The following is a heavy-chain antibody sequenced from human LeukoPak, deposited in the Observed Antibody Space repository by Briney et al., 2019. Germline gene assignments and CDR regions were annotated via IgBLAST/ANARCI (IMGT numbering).Heavy chain of an antibody. V-gene: IGHV4-4*07. D-gene: IGHD1-26*01. CDR2: IYSSGAT. CDR1: GDSINNFY. CDR3: ARDPLRSSFDS. Sequence: SETLSLTCTVSGDSINNFYWNWIRQPAGKGLEWIGRIYSSGATNYNPSLKSRVTMSVDTSKTQFSLKLTSVTAADTAVYYCARDPLRSSFDSWGQGTLVTVSS. J-gene: IGHJ4*02.